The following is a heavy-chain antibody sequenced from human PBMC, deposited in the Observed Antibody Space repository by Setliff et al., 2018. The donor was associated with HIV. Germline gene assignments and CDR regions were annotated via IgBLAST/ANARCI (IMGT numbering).Heavy chain of an antibody. CDR2: IYTSGST. D-gene: IGHD3-22*01. CDR1: GGSISSGSYY. CDR3: ARGDTYYHDRSGYVKSALDAFDI. V-gene: IGHV4-61*09. Sequence: PSETLSLTCTVSGGSISSGSYYWSWIRQPAGKGLEWIGHIYTSGSTNYNPSLKSRVTISVDTSKNQFSLKLSSVTAADTAVYYCARGDTYYHDRSGYVKSALDAFDIWGRGTMVTVSS. J-gene: IGHJ3*02.